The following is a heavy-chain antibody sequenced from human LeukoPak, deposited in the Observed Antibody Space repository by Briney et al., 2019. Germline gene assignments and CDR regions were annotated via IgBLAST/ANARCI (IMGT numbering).Heavy chain of an antibody. V-gene: IGHV4-39*01. Sequence: SETLSLTCTVSGGSISSSSYYWGWIRQPPGKGLEWIGSIYYSGSTYYNPSLKSRVTISVDTSKNQFSLKLSSVTAADTAVYYCARRNYDSSGYYYYYYGMDVWGQGTTVTVSS. CDR3: ARRNYDSSGYYYYYYGMDV. J-gene: IGHJ6*02. CDR1: GGSISSSSYY. CDR2: IYYSGST. D-gene: IGHD3-22*01.